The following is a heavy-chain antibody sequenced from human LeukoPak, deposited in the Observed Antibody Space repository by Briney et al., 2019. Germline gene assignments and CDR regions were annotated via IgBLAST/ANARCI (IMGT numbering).Heavy chain of an antibody. CDR3: ARDRTSYGYFDY. D-gene: IGHD5-18*01. CDR2: IYYSGST. V-gene: IGHV4-59*01. Sequence: SETLSLTCTVSGGSISSYYLSWIRQPPRKGLEWIGYIYYSGSTNYNPSLKSRVTISVDTSKNQFSLKLSSVTAADTAVYYCARDRTSYGYFDYWGQGTLVTVSS. J-gene: IGHJ4*02. CDR1: GGSISSYY.